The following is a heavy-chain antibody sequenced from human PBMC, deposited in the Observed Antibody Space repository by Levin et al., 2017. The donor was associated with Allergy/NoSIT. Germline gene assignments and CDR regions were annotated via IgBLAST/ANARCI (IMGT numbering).Heavy chain of an antibody. D-gene: IGHD6-19*01. CDR1: GYTFTGYY. J-gene: IGHJ6*02. Sequence: GESLKISCKASGYTFTGYYMHWVRQAPGQGLEWMGWINPNSGGTNYAQKFQGRVTMTRDTSISTAYMELSRLRSDDTAVYYCARDSGGYSSGWYSPWDYYYYGMDVWGQGTTVTVSS. CDR3: ARDSGGYSSGWYSPWDYYYYGMDV. CDR2: INPNSGGT. V-gene: IGHV1-2*02.